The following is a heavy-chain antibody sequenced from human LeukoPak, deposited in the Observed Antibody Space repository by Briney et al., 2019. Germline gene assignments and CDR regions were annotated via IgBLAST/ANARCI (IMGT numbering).Heavy chain of an antibody. J-gene: IGHJ6*02. Sequence: SETLSLTCTVSGGSISSSSYYWGWIRQPPGKGLEWIGSIYCSGSTYYNPSLRSRVTISVDTSKNQFSLKLSSVTAADTAVYYCARNGAGIAAAPYYYTMDVWGQGTTVTVSS. V-gene: IGHV4-39*07. D-gene: IGHD6-13*01. CDR1: GGSISSSSYY. CDR2: IYCSGST. CDR3: ARNGAGIAAAPYYYTMDV.